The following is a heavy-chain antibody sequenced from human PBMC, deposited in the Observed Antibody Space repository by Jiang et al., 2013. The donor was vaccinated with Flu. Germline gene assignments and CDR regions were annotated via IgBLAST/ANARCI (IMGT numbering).Heavy chain of an antibody. CDR3: AHSSIFGVGPDY. Sequence: TQTLTLTCTFSGFSLSTSGVGVGWIRQPPGRALEWLALIYWDDKRYSPSLKSRLTITKDTSKNQVVLTMTNMDPVDTATYYCAHSSIFGVGPDYWGQGTLVTVSS. J-gene: IGHJ4*02. CDR1: GFSLSTSGVG. D-gene: IGHD3-3*01. CDR2: IYWDDK. V-gene: IGHV2-5*01.